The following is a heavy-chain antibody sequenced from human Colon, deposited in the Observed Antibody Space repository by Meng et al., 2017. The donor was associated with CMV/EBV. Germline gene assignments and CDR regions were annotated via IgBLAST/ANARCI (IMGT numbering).Heavy chain of an antibody. J-gene: IGHJ6*02. D-gene: IGHD3-10*01. CDR1: GFTFSNAW. Sequence: GGSLRLSCAASGFTFSNAWMSWVRQAPGKWLEWVGRIKSKTDGGTTDYAAPVKGRFTISRDDSKNTLYLQMNSLKTEDTAVYYCAKEEYYYGSGSYYTATYYYYYGMDVWGQGTTVTVSS. CDR3: AKEEYYYGSGSYYTATYYYYYGMDV. V-gene: IGHV3-15*01. CDR2: IKSKTDGGTT.